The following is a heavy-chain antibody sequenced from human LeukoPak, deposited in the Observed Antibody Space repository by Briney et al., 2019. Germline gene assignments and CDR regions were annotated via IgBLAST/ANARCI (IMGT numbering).Heavy chain of an antibody. CDR2: ISAYNGNT. V-gene: IGHV1-18*01. CDR1: GYTFTSYG. D-gene: IGHD3-22*01. CDR3: ARERSYDSSGYYVY. Sequence: ASVKVSCKASGYTFTSYGISWVRQAPGQGLEWMGWISAYNGNTNYAQKLQGRVTMTTDTSTSTAYMELRSLRSDDTAVYYCARERSYDSSGYYVYWGQGTLVTVSS. J-gene: IGHJ4*02.